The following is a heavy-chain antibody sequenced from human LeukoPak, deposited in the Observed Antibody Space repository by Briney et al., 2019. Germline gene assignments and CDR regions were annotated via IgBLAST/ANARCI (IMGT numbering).Heavy chain of an antibody. V-gene: IGHV3-33*01. CDR2: IWYDGSNK. J-gene: IGHJ4*02. D-gene: IGHD5-18*01. CDR1: GFTFSSYG. CDR3: ARDYQLAAMVKAVDY. Sequence: GRSLRLSCAASGFTFSSYGMHWVRQAPGKGLEWVAVIWYDGSNKYYADSVKGRFTISRDNSKNTLYLQMNSLRAEDTAVYYCARDYQLAAMVKAVDYWGQGTLVTVSS.